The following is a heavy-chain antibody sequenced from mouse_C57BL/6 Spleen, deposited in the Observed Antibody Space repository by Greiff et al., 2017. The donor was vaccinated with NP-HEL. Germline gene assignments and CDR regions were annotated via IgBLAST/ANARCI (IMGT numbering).Heavy chain of an antibody. D-gene: IGHD2-1*01. V-gene: IGHV1-69*01. CDR1: GYTFTSYW. CDR3: ARSRWYLDY. CDR2: IDPSDSYT. J-gene: IGHJ2*01. Sequence: QVQLKQPGAELVMPGASVKLSCKASGYTFTSYWMHWVKQRPGQGLEWIGEIDPSDSYTNYNQKFKGKSTLTVDKSSSTAYMQLSSLTSEDSAVYYCARSRWYLDYWGQGTTLTVSS.